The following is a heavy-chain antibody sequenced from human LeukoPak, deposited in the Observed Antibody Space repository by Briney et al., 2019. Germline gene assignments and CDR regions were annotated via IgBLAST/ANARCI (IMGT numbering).Heavy chain of an antibody. J-gene: IGHJ6*02. V-gene: IGHV1-18*01. CDR1: GYTFTSYG. D-gene: IGHD3-3*01. Sequence: ASVKVSCKASGYTFTSYGISWVRQAPGQGLEWMGWISAYNGNTNYAQKLQGRVTMTTDTSTSTAYMELRSLRSDDTAVYYCARSYYDFWSGLPTNYYYYGMDVWGQGTTVTVSS. CDR2: ISAYNGNT. CDR3: ARSYYDFWSGLPTNYYYYGMDV.